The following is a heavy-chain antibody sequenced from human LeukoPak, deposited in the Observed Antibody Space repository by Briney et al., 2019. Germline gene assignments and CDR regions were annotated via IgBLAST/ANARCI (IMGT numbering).Heavy chain of an antibody. D-gene: IGHD4-17*01. CDR1: ADSFSSHY. CDR3: ARDLVTVTKGFDI. V-gene: IGHV4-59*11. Sequence: SENLSLTCAVSADSFSSHYWTWIRQSPGKGLEWIGYISYIGSTNYNPSLKSRVAISIDMSKNQFSLKLRSVTAADTAVYYCARDLVTVTKGFDIWGQGTMVSVSS. J-gene: IGHJ3*02. CDR2: ISYIGST.